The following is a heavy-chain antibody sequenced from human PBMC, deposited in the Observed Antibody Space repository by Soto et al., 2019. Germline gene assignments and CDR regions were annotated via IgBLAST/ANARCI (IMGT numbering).Heavy chain of an antibody. CDR2: IYHTGTT. CDR1: GDSIIGIFH. V-gene: IGHV4-38-2*01. Sequence: TLSLPCAVFGDSIIGIFHSAWVRPSPGRGLEWIASIYHTGTTYYTPSLESRVTISVDTSKNQFSLRLSSVTAADTAVYHCARHSGPYSSSWFDPWGQGTLVTVSS. D-gene: IGHD6-13*01. CDR3: ARHSGPYSSSWFDP. J-gene: IGHJ5*02.